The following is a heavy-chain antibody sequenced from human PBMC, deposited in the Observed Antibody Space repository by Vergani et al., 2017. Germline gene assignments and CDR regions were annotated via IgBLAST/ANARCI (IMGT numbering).Heavy chain of an antibody. CDR2: IYYSGST. D-gene: IGHD1/OR15-1a*01. CDR1: GGSISSYY. J-gene: IGHJ4*02. Sequence: QVQLQESGPGLVKPSETLSLTCTVSGGSISSYYWSWIRQPPGKGLEWIGYIYYSGSTNYNPSLKSRVTISVDTSKNQFSLKLSSVTAADTAVYYCARGENWNXFDYWGQGTLVTVSS. CDR3: ARGENWNXFDY. V-gene: IGHV4-59*01.